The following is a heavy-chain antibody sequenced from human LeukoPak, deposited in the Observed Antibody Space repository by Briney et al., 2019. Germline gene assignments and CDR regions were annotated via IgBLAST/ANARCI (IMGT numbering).Heavy chain of an antibody. V-gene: IGHV4-34*01. Sequence: SETLSPTCAVYGGSFSGYYWTWIRQPPGKGLEWIGEINHSGSTNYNPSLKSRVTISLDTSKNQFSLKLSSMTAADTAVYYCARRLAYDSSGYGIDYWGQGTLVTVSS. D-gene: IGHD3-22*01. CDR2: INHSGST. CDR3: ARRLAYDSSGYGIDY. J-gene: IGHJ4*02. CDR1: GGSFSGYY.